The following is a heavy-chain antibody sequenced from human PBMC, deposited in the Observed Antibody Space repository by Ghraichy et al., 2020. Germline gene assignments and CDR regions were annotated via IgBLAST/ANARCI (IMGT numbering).Heavy chain of an antibody. D-gene: IGHD2-21*02. J-gene: IGHJ4*02. CDR2: ISSSSDII. Sequence: GSLRLSCAASGFTFSSYSMNWVRQAPGKGLEWVSYISSSSDIIFYADSVRGRFTISRDNAKNSLYVQMNSLRDEDTAVYYCARDNLVVTAPVFDYWGQGTLVTVSS. CDR1: GFTFSSYS. V-gene: IGHV3-48*02. CDR3: ARDNLVVTAPVFDY.